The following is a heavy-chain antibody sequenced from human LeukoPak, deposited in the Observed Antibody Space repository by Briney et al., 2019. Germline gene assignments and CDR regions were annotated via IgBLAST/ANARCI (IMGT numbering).Heavy chain of an antibody. J-gene: IGHJ4*02. Sequence: PGGSLRLSCAASGYTFNNYAMHWLRQAPGKGLEYVSGISSNGGSTHYANSVKGRFTISRDNSKNTLYLQMGRLRPEDMAIRGRGILSGVGSSYNDYLGRGALVTVSP. V-gene: IGHV3-64*01. CDR2: ISSNGGST. D-gene: IGHD1-26*01. CDR3: GILSGVGSSYNDY. CDR1: GYTFNNYA.